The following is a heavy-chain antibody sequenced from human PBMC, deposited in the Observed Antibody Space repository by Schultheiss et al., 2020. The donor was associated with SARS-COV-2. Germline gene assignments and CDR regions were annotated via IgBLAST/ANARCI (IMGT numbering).Heavy chain of an antibody. J-gene: IGHJ4*02. D-gene: IGHD1-20*01. V-gene: IGHV3-33*08. CDR2: IWYDGSNK. CDR3: ARDLTGIAH. Sequence: GGSLRLSCAASGFTFRSYAMHWVRQAPGKGLEWVTVIWYDGSNKYYADSVKGRFTISRDNSKNTLYLQMNSLRAEDTAVYYCARDLTGIAHWGQGTLVTVSS. CDR1: GFTFRSYA.